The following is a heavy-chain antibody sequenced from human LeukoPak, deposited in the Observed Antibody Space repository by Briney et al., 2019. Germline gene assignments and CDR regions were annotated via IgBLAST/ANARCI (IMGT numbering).Heavy chain of an antibody. D-gene: IGHD4-17*01. J-gene: IGHJ3*02. V-gene: IGHV3-48*03. CDR1: GFTFSSYE. CDR2: ISSSGSTI. CDR3: ARVPSTVTAFDI. Sequence: GSLRLSCAASGFTFSSYEMNWVRQAPGKGLEWVSYISSSGSTIYYADSVKGRFTISRDNAKNSLYLQMNSLRAEDTAVYYCARVPSTVTAFDIWGQGTMVTVSS.